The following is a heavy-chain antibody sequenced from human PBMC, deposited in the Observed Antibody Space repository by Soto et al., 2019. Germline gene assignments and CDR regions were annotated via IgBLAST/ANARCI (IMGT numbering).Heavy chain of an antibody. J-gene: IGHJ4*02. Sequence: PGGSLRLSCAASGFTFSSYAMSWVRQAPWKGLEWVSAISGSGGSTYYADSVKGRFTISRDNAKNSVYLQMDSVRAEDTAVYYCARDPFCSGGNCYRNLWGQGTLVTVSS. D-gene: IGHD2-15*01. CDR2: ISGSGGST. V-gene: IGHV3-23*01. CDR1: GFTFSSYA. CDR3: ARDPFCSGGNCYRNL.